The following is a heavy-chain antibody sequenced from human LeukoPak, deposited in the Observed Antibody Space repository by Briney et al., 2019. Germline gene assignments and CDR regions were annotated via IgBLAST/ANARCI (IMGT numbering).Heavy chain of an antibody. CDR3: AELGITMIGGV. D-gene: IGHD3-10*02. J-gene: IGHJ6*04. CDR2: ISDDSNYI. V-gene: IGHV3-21*01. Sequence: GGSLRLSCAASGFTFSSYSMNWVRQAPGKGLEWVSSISDDSNYIFYADSVKGRFTISRDNAKNSLYLQMNSLRAEDTAVYYCAELGITMIGGVWGKGTTVTISS. CDR1: GFTFSSYS.